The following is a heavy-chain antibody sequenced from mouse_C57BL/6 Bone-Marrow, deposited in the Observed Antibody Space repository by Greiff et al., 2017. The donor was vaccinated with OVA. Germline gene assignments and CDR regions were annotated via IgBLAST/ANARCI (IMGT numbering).Heavy chain of an antibody. J-gene: IGHJ3*01. Sequence: VQRVESGPGLVQPSQSLYITCTVSGFSLTSSGVHWVRQSPGKGLEWLGVIWSGGSTDYSAAFLYRLSITQDNSTSQVFFTMNSLHASDTALFSCAKGSIYLWFAYWRQVSLVTVSA. D-gene: IGHD1-1*01. V-gene: IGHV2-5*01. CDR3: AKGSIYLWFAY. CDR1: GFSLTSSG. CDR2: IWSGGST.